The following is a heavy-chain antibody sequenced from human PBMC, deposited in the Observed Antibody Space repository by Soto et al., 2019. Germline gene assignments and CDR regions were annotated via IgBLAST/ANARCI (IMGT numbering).Heavy chain of an antibody. CDR3: ARVRYGYGPRNWFDP. D-gene: IGHD5-18*01. CDR2: IYYSGST. J-gene: IGHJ5*02. V-gene: IGHV4-39*01. Sequence: SETLSLTCTVSGGSISSYYWGWIRQPPGKGLEWIGSIYYSGSTYYNPSLKSRVTISVDTSKNQFSLKLSSVTAADTAVYYCARVRYGYGPRNWFDPWGQGTLVTVSS. CDR1: GGSISSYY.